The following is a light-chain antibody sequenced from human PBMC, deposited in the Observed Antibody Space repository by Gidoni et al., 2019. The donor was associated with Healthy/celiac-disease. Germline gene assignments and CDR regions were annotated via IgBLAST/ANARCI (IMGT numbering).Light chain of an antibody. CDR1: QSGSSSY. CDR3: QQYGSSPGT. CDR2: GAS. V-gene: IGKV3-20*01. Sequence: IVLTQSPGTLSLSPGERATLSCRSSQSGSSSYLAWYQQKPGHAPRLLIYGASSRATGIPDRFSGSGSGTDFTLTISRLEPEDFAVYYCQQYGSSPGTFGQGTKLEIK. J-gene: IGKJ2*01.